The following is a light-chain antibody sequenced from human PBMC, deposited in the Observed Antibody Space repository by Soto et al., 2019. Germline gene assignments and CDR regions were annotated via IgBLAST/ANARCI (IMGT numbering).Light chain of an antibody. Sequence: EIVLTQSPATLSLSPGERATLSCRASQSVSSYLAWYQQKPGQAPRLLIYDASNRATGIPARFSGSGSGTDFTLTISSLEPEDFAVYYCQQRSNWPGYTFGQRTKLEIK. J-gene: IGKJ2*01. V-gene: IGKV3-11*01. CDR1: QSVSSY. CDR3: QQRSNWPGYT. CDR2: DAS.